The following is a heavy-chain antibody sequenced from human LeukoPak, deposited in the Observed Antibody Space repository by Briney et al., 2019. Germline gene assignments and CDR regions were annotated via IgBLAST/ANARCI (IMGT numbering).Heavy chain of an antibody. Sequence: GGSLRLSSAASGFTFSYYWMNWVRQAPGKGPECVANIKQDGSEKYYVDSVKGRFTISRDNAKNSLYLQMNSLRAEDTAVYYCARDVDGDSFFDYWGQGTLVTVSS. CDR3: ARDVDGDSFFDY. CDR1: GFTFSYYW. V-gene: IGHV3-7*01. J-gene: IGHJ4*02. D-gene: IGHD4-17*01. CDR2: IKQDGSEK.